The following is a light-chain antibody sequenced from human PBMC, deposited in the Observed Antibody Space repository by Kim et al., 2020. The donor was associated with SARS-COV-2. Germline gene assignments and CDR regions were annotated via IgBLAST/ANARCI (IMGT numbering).Light chain of an antibody. CDR2: DAS. CDR3: QQRSNPGT. V-gene: IGKV3-11*01. CDR1: QSVSSY. J-gene: IGKJ1*01. Sequence: SLSPGERATLSCRASQSVSSYLAWYQQKPGQAPRLLIYDASNRATGIPARFSGSGSGTDFTLTISSLEPEDFAVYYCQQRSNPGTFGQGTKVDIK.